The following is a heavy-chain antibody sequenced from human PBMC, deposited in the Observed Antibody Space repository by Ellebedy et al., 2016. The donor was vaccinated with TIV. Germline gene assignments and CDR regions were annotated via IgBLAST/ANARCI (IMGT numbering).Heavy chain of an antibody. CDR2: ISSDGSNT. CDR3: AKGSSSGFTYDRVGFEY. CDR1: GFTFSSFA. V-gene: IGHV3-23*01. J-gene: IGHJ4*02. Sequence: GESLKISCAASGFTFSSFAMHWVRQAPGKGLEWLSVISSDGSNTYHADSVKGRFTITRDNSKNTLYLQMNRLRTEDTAVYFCAKGSSSGFTYDRVGFEYWGQGGLVTVSS. D-gene: IGHD3-22*01.